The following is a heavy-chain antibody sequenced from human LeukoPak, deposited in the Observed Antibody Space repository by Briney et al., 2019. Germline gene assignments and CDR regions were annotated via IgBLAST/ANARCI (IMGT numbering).Heavy chain of an antibody. D-gene: IGHD5-18*01. CDR2: INPNSGGT. Sequence: SVKVSCKASGYTFTGYYMHWVRQVPGQGLEWMGWINPNSGGTNYAQKFQGRVTMTRDTSISTAYMELSRLRSDDTAVYYCARASRGSAMVENDYWGQGTLVTVSS. V-gene: IGHV1-2*02. J-gene: IGHJ4*02. CDR3: ARASRGSAMVENDY. CDR1: GYTFTGYY.